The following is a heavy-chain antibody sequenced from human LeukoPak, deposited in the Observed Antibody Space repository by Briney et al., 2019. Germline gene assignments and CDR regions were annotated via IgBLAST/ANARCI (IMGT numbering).Heavy chain of an antibody. CDR1: GGSIDSSGSY. J-gene: IGHJ6*02. D-gene: IGHD6-19*01. CDR3: ARLFSRGWPYYYGLGA. V-gene: IGHV4-39*01. CDR2: VYYGGDA. Sequence: PSETLSLTCTVSGGSIDSSGSYWGWIRQPPGKGLEWIGCVYYGGDAYYNPSLKSRATISADLSKNQFSLSLIPVTAADTALYYCARLFSRGWPYYYGLGAWGQGTTVTVSS.